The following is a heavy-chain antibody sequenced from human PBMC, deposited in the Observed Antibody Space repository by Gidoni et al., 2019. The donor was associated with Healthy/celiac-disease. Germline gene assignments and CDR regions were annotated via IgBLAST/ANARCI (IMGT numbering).Heavy chain of an antibody. CDR1: GSISSCAYY. V-gene: IGHV4-30-4*01. J-gene: IGHJ4*02. CDR3: ARDAPRCSGGSWSLDY. Sequence: GSISSCAYYWSWIRQPPGKGLEWIGYIYYSGSTYYNPSLKSRVTISVDTSKNQFSLKLSSVTAADTAVYYCARDAPRCSGGSWSLDYWGQGTLVTVSS. D-gene: IGHD2-15*01. CDR2: IYYSGST.